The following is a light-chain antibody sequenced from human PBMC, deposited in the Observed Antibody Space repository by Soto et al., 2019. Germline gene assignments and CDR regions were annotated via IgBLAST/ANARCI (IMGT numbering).Light chain of an antibody. CDR3: QQLFMYPPT. V-gene: IGKV1-9*01. CDR2: AAS. J-gene: IGKJ3*01. Sequence: MQLTQSPCSLSASVGDRVTITCRASQVISSYLAWYQQQPGKAPKLLIYAASTLQSGVPSRFGGSGSGTDFTLTVSSLQPEDFATYYCQQLFMYPPTFGPGTKVD. CDR1: QVISSY.